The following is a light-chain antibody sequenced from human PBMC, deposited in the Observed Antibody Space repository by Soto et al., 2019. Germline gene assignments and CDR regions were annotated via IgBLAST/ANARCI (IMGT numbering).Light chain of an antibody. CDR2: DVD. CDR3: CSYAGSPWV. Sequence: QPVLTQPRSVSGSPGQSVTISCTGSSSDVGGYNFVSWYLQYPGKAPKLLIYDVDKRPSGVPHRFSGSRSGNTASLTISGLQAEDEADYFCCSYAGSPWVFGTGTKLTVL. J-gene: IGLJ1*01. V-gene: IGLV2-11*01. CDR1: SSDVGGYNF.